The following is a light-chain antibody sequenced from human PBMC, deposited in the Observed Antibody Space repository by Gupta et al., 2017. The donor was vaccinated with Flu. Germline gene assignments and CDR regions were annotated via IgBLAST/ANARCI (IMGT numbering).Light chain of an antibody. CDR1: QDINNY. Sequence: SPSSLSATVGDRINITCHTSQDINNYLNWYQHKPGQAPRLLIYDASTLESGVPSRFSGSGSGTHYILTISSLQPEDLATYYCQQENRVPSFGGGTKVEIK. V-gene: IGKV1-33*01. CDR3: QQENRVPS. CDR2: DAS. J-gene: IGKJ4*01.